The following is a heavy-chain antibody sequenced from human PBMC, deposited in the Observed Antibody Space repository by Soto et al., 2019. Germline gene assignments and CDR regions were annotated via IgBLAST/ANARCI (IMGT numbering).Heavy chain of an antibody. CDR1: GDSISSYY. CDR2: IYHSGST. D-gene: IGHD3-10*01. J-gene: IGHJ5*02. V-gene: IGHV4-59*12. Sequence: SETLSLTCTVAGDSISSYYWIWIRQPPGKGLEWIGYIYHSGSTYYNPSLKSRVTISVDRSKNQFPLKLSSVTAADTAVYYCARGLGPWGQGTLVTVSS. CDR3: ARGLGP.